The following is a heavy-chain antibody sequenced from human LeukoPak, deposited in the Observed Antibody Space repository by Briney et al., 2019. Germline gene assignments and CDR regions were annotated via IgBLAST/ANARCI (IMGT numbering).Heavy chain of an antibody. CDR3: ARTKLYDFWSGYYTPPFDY. D-gene: IGHD3-3*01. J-gene: IGHJ4*02. CDR1: GGSISNSSYY. CDR2: IYYSGST. V-gene: IGHV4-39*01. Sequence: SETLSLTCTVSGGSISNSSYYWGWIRQPPGKGLEWIGSIYYSGSTYYNPSLKSRVTISVDTSKNQFSLKLSSVTAADTAVYYRARTKLYDFWSGYYTPPFDYWGQGTLVTVSS.